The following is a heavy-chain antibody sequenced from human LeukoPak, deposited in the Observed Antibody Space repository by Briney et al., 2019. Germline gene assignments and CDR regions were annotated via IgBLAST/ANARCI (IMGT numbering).Heavy chain of an antibody. J-gene: IGHJ4*02. CDR1: GFNFVDYA. CDR3: AKQVSSYFDY. Sequence: GGSLRLSCAASGFNFVDYAMHWVRQVPGKGLEWVSGISGSGGSTYYADSVKGRFTISRDNSKNTLYLQMNSLRAEDTAVYYCAKQVSSYFDYWGQGTLVTVSS. CDR2: ISGSGGST. V-gene: IGHV3-23*01.